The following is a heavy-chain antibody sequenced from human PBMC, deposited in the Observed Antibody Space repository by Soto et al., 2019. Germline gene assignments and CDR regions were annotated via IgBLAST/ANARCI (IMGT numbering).Heavy chain of an antibody. J-gene: IGHJ5*02. CDR1: GGPFSGYY. D-gene: IGHD3-3*01. CDR3: ARGYDFWSGYSRSWFDP. Sequence: SETLSLTCAVYGGPFSGYYWSWPRQPPGKGLEWIGEINHSGSTNYNPSLKSRVTISVDTSKNQFSLKLSSVTAADTAVYYCARGYDFWSGYSRSWFDPWGQGTLVTVSS. V-gene: IGHV4-34*01. CDR2: INHSGST.